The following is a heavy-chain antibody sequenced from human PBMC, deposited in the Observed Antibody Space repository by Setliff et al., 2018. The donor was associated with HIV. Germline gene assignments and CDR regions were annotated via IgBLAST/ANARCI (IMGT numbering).Heavy chain of an antibody. V-gene: IGHV4-39*07. Sequence: SXXLSLXXTXSXXXIXXGXYCWXGSRXXXGKGVTWIWSIYYTGGTYYNPSPXSRVTISVDPSKNQFSLRLNSVTAADTAVYYCARGREVIRDTYYSYFYMDVWSRGTAVTVSS. CDR1: XXXIXXGXYC. CDR2: IYYTGGT. CDR3: ARGREVIRDTYYSYFYMDV. J-gene: IGHJ6*04. D-gene: IGHD3-22*01.